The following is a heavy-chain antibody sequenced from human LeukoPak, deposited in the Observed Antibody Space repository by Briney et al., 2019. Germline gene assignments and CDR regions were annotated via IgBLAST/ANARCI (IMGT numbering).Heavy chain of an antibody. J-gene: IGHJ4*02. D-gene: IGHD2-21*02. CDR2: ISASSDSI. V-gene: IGHV3-48*04. CDR3: ARDLYEVTEPLVDY. Sequence: GGSLRLSCAASGFIFSSYAMSWVRQAPGKGLEWVSYISASSDSIYYADSVKGRFTISRDNAKNSLFLQMNSLRAEDTAVYYCARDLYEVTEPLVDYWGQGTLVTVSS. CDR1: GFIFSSYA.